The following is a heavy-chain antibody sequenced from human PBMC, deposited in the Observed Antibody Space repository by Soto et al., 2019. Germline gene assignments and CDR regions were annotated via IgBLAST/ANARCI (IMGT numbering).Heavy chain of an antibody. J-gene: IGHJ4*02. V-gene: IGHV4-59*01. CDR3: ASWWEGRRVYYFDY. Sequence: QVQLQESGPGLVKPSETLSLTCTVSGGSISSYYWSWIRQPPGKGLEWIVHISYSGSTNYNPSLKTIVTVSVDTSKDQFSRKLSSVTAAETSVYYCASWWEGRRVYYFDYWGQGTLVTVSS. D-gene: IGHD1-26*01. CDR2: ISYSGST. CDR1: GGSISSYY.